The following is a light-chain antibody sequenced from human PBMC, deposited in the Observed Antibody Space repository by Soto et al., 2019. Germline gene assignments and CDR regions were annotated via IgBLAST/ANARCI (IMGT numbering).Light chain of an antibody. CDR1: QSIDRW. J-gene: IGKJ1*01. V-gene: IGKV1-5*01. Sequence: DIQMTQSPSTLPASVGDRVTITCRASQSIDRWLAWYQQRPGKAPKILLYHASSLETGVPSRFSGSGSGTEFNLTISSLQPDDFATYYCQHYNSYGTFGQGTKVDIK. CDR3: QHYNSYGT. CDR2: HAS.